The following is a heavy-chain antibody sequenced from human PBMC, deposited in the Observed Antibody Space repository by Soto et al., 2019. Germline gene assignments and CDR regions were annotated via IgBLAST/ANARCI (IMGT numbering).Heavy chain of an antibody. D-gene: IGHD4-17*01. CDR1: GVSLSTSGAG. CDR2: ISWKDDK. J-gene: IGHJ4*02. V-gene: IGHV2-5*01. CDR3: AHSYGGNYYRWYFDY. Sequence: QITLKESGPTLVKPTQTLTLTCTFSGVSLSTSGAGVGWIRQPPGKALEWLALISWKDDKRYNPGLKSRLTITKDTAKNPVVLTMTNMDPVDTATYFCAHSYGGNYYRWYFDYWGQGTLVTVSS.